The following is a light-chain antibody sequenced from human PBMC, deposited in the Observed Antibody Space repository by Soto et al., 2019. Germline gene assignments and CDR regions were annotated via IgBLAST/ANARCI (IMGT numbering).Light chain of an antibody. CDR2: GAS. J-gene: IGKJ1*01. CDR1: QSVSSD. CDR3: QQYNTWHPKMA. V-gene: IGKV3-15*01. Sequence: VVTQSPATLSVFPGETATLSCRASQSVSSDLAWYQQRPGQPPRLLIYGASTRATGIPARFRGSGSGTELGLTLSSLQSEDFATYNCQQYNTWHPKMAFGRGTKVEIK.